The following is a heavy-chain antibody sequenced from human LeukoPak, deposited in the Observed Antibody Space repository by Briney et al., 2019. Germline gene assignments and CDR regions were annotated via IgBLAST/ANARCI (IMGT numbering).Heavy chain of an antibody. J-gene: IGHJ4*02. CDR2: IYSGGST. D-gene: IGHD3-22*01. V-gene: IGHV3-53*01. CDR1: GFTVSSNY. CDR3: ARDIAYDSSGYYSPHFDY. Sequence: GGSPRLSCAASGFTVSSNYMSWVRQAPGKGLEWVSVIYSGGSTYYADSMKGRFTISRDNSKNTLYLQMNSLRAEDTAVYYCARDIAYDSSGYYSPHFDYWGQGTLVTVSS.